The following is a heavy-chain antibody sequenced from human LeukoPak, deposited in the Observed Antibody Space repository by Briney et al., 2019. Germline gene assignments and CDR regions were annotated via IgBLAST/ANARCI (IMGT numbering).Heavy chain of an antibody. D-gene: IGHD2-21*02. CDR1: GFTFSRNY. V-gene: IGHV3-66*02. J-gene: IGHJ3*02. CDR3: ARDRSLSVTRDAFDI. Sequence: GGSLRLSCAASGFTFSRNYMSWVRQVPGKGLEWVSVIYTGGSTYYADSVEGRFTISRDNSKNTVYLQINSLRTEDTAIYYCARDRSLSVTRDAFDIWGQGTMVTVSS. CDR2: IYTGGST.